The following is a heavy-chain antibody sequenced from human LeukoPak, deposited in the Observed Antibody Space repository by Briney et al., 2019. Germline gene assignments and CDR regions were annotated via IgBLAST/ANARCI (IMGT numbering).Heavy chain of an antibody. CDR2: IYYSGST. D-gene: IGHD3-16*01. V-gene: IGHV4-59*01. Sequence: KSSETLSPTCAVSGGSFSSYYWSWIRQPPGKGLEWIGYIYYSGSTNYNPSLKSRITMSVDTSKNQFSLTLSSVTAADTAVYYCARVITVRGVIFDYWGQGTLVTVSS. J-gene: IGHJ4*02. CDR1: GGSFSSYY. CDR3: ARVITVRGVIFDY.